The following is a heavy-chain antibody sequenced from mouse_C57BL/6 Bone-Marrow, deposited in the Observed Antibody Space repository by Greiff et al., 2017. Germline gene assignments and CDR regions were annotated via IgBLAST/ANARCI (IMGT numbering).Heavy chain of an antibody. D-gene: IGHD1-1*01. CDR3: ARRLDYGSSSWFAY. CDR1: GYTFTSYG. CDR2: IYPRSGNT. Sequence: QVQLQQSGAELARPGASVKLSCKASGYTFTSYGISWVKQRTGQGLEWIGEIYPRSGNTYYNEKFKGKATLTADKSSSTAYMELRSLTSEDSAVYFCARRLDYGSSSWFAYWGQGTLVTVAA. V-gene: IGHV1-81*01. J-gene: IGHJ3*01.